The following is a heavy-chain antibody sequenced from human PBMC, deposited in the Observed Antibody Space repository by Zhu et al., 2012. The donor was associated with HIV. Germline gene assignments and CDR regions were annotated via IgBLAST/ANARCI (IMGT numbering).Heavy chain of an antibody. D-gene: IGHD3-10*01. CDR3: ARQRRGVRELLTT. CDR2: IYYSGST. CDR1: GGSISSSSYY. J-gene: IGHJ4*02. V-gene: IGHV4-39*07. Sequence: QVQLQESGPGLVKPSETLSLTCTVSGGSISSSSYYWGWIRQPPGKGLEWIGSIYYSGSTYYNPSLKSRVTISVDTSKNQFSLKLSSVTAADTAVYYCARQRRGVRELLTTWGQGTLVTVSS.